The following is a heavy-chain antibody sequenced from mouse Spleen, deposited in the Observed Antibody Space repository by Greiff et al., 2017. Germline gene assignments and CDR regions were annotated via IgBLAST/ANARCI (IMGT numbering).Heavy chain of an antibody. CDR1: GYTFTSYW. CDR3: ARGYGKGFNAMDY. CDR2: IDPSDSET. D-gene: IGHD1-1*01. J-gene: IGHJ4*01. V-gene: IGHV1-52*01. Sequence: VQLQQSGPELVKPGASVKISCKASGYTFTSYWMHWVKQRPIQGLEWIGNIDPSDSETHYNQKFKDKATLTVDKSSSTAYMQLSSLTSEDSAVYYCARGYGKGFNAMDYWGQGTSVTVSS.